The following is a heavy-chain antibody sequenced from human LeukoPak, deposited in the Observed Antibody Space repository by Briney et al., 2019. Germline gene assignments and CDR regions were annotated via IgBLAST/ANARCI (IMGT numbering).Heavy chain of an antibody. Sequence: GGSLRLSCAAPGFTFSSYWMHWVRQAPGKGLVWVSRINSDGSSTSYADPVKGRFTISRDNAKNTLYLQMNSLRAEDTAVYYCARDYYDFWSGYYEVDYWGQGTLVTVSS. J-gene: IGHJ4*02. CDR2: INSDGSST. CDR3: ARDYYDFWSGYYEVDY. V-gene: IGHV3-74*01. CDR1: GFTFSSYW. D-gene: IGHD3-3*01.